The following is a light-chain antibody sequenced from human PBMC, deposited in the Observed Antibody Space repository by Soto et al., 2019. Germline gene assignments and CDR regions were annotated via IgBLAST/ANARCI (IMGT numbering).Light chain of an antibody. CDR1: SSDVGAYNS. J-gene: IGLJ1*01. Sequence: QSVLAQPRSVSGSPRQSVTISCTGTSSDVGAYNSVSWYPQHPGKAPQLMTYDVSKRPSVVSNRFSGSKSGNTASLTISGPQAEDEADYYCCSYADNYSYVVGTGTKVTVL. CDR2: DVS. CDR3: CSYADNYSYV. V-gene: IGLV2-11*01.